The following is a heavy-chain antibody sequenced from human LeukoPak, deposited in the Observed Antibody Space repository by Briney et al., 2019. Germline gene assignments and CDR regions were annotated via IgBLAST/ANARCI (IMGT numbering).Heavy chain of an antibody. Sequence: GGSLRLSCAASGFTFSNAWMSWVRQAPGKGLEWVGRIKSKTDGWTTDYAAPVKGRFTISRDDSQNTLYLQMNSLKTEDTAVYYCTTGAPRAYSGSYSNCWGQGTLVTVSS. CDR1: GFTFSNAW. CDR3: TTGAPRAYSGSYSNC. CDR2: IKSKTDGWTT. D-gene: IGHD1-26*01. V-gene: IGHV3-15*01. J-gene: IGHJ4*02.